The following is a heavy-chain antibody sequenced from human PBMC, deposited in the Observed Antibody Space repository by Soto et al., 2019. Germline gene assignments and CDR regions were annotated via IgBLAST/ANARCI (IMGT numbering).Heavy chain of an antibody. CDR3: ARDRSYYDSSGSYSPPY. CDR1: GFTFSSYA. J-gene: IGHJ4*02. D-gene: IGHD3-22*01. Sequence: EVQLLESGGGLVQPGGSLRLSCAASGFTFSSYAMNWVRQAPGKGLEWVSAISGSAATTHFADSVKGRFTISRDNSKNTLYLQMNSLRAQHTAVYYCARDRSYYDSSGSYSPPYWGQGTLVTLSS. V-gene: IGHV3-23*01. CDR2: ISGSAATT.